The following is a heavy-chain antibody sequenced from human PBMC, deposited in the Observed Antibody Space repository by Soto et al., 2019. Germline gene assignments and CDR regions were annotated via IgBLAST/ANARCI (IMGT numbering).Heavy chain of an antibody. V-gene: IGHV1-69*02. Sequence: QVQLVPSGAEVQKPGSSVKVSCKPSGGTFSSYTISWVRLAPGQGIEWMGRIIPNLGIANYAQKVQGRFTITADKSTSTANIALSSLRSEGTSVYSCLRFRGSNVMDVCGQGTTVTVSS. CDR3: LRFRGSNVMDV. CDR1: GGTFSSYT. D-gene: IGHD3-10*01. J-gene: IGHJ6*02. CDR2: IIPNLGIA.